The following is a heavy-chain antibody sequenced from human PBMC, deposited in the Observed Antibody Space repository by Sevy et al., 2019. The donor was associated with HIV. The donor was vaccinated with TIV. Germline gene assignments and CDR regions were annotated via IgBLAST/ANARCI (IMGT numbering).Heavy chain of an antibody. Sequence: GGSLRLSCAASGFTFTSNAMSWVRQAPGKGLEWVSAISGSARSTYYPSSVKGRFTTSKYNSKNTLYLLINSLRAENTGIYYCAKDGHYYDSSGDYLNYFDYWGQGTLVTVSS. V-gene: IGHV3-23*01. CDR1: GFTFTSNA. D-gene: IGHD3-22*01. J-gene: IGHJ4*02. CDR3: AKDGHYYDSSGDYLNYFDY. CDR2: ISGSARST.